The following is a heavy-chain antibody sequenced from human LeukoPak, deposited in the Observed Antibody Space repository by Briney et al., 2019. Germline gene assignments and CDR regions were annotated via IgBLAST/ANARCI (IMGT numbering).Heavy chain of an antibody. CDR2: IYYKGNT. D-gene: IGHD6-19*01. Sequence: KPSETLSLTCAVSGGSIYSHYWGWIRQPPGKGLEWIGDIYYKGNTNYNPSLKSRVTISLDTSKNHLSLTLTSVVAADTAIYYCMRRDTGWNYSVYWGQGILVTVSS. J-gene: IGHJ4*02. V-gene: IGHV4-59*08. CDR3: MRRDTGWNYSVY. CDR1: GGSIYSHY.